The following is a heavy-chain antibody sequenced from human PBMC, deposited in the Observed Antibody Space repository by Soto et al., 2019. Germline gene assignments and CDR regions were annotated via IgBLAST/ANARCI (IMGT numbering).Heavy chain of an antibody. V-gene: IGHV3-33*01. CDR2: IWYDGSEK. Sequence: HVQLVESGGGVVQPGKSLRLSCAASGFSFSTYGMHWVRQAPGRGLEWVALIWYDGSEKYYADSVTGRFTISRDNFRRTVRLNMPSLSDKDTAVYVCAAAPNGAGPTYWGQGSLVTVSS. CDR3: AAAPNGAGPTY. D-gene: IGHD2-8*01. CDR1: GFSFSTYG. J-gene: IGHJ4*02.